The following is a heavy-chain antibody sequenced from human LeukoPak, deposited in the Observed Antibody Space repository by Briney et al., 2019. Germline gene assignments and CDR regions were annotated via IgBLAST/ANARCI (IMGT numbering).Heavy chain of an antibody. CDR1: GYTFTSYG. D-gene: IGHD3-3*01. Sequence: ASVKVSCKASGYTFTSYGISWVRQAPGQGLEWMGWISAYNGNTNYAQKLQGRVTMTTDTSTSTAYMELRSLRSDDTAVYYCARGLMYDFWSGYYQGEGYWGQGTLVTVSS. V-gene: IGHV1-18*01. J-gene: IGHJ4*02. CDR3: ARGLMYDFWSGYYQGEGY. CDR2: ISAYNGNT.